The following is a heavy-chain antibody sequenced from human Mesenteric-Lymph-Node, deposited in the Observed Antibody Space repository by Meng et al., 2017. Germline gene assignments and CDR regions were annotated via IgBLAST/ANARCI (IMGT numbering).Heavy chain of an antibody. CDR1: GGSVSSGSYY. Sequence: SETLSLTCTVSGGSVSSGSYYWSWIRQPPGKGLEWIGNIYYSGSTNYNPSLKSRVTISVDTSKNQFSLKLTSVTAAGTAVYYCAIRYYDISAFDIWGQGTMVTVSS. J-gene: IGHJ3*02. D-gene: IGHD3-22*01. CDR2: IYYSGST. CDR3: AIRYYDISAFDI. V-gene: IGHV4-61*01.